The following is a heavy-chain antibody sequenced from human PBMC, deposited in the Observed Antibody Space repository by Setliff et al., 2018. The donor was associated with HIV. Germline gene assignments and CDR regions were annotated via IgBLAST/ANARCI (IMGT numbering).Heavy chain of an antibody. CDR3: AREGGQGYSGSGSFYHRNFDL. V-gene: IGHV4-34*01. Sequence: SETLSLTCAVYGGSLSGYYWSWVRQSPGRGLEWIGEINQSGNTNFNPSLESRLIISVDTSKSQFSLKLTSVTAADTALYDCAREGGQGYSGSGSFYHRNFDLWGRGTLVTVSS. D-gene: IGHD3-10*01. CDR1: GGSLSGYY. J-gene: IGHJ2*01. CDR2: INQSGNT.